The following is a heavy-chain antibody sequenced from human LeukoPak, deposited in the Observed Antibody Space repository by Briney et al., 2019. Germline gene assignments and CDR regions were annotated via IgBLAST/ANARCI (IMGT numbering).Heavy chain of an antibody. CDR1: GFTFSSYA. CDR2: ISYDGSNK. CDR3: ARDLDGYNYDGMDV. V-gene: IGHV3-30-3*01. D-gene: IGHD5-24*01. Sequence: HAGGSLRLSCAASGFTFSSYAMHWVRQAPGKGLEWVAVISYDGSNKYYADSVKGRFTISRDNSKNTLYLQMNSLRAEDTAVYYCARDLDGYNYDGMDVWGQGTTVTVSS. J-gene: IGHJ6*02.